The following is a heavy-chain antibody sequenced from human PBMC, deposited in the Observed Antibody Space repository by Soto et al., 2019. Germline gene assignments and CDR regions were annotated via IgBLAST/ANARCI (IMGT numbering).Heavy chain of an antibody. J-gene: IGHJ5*02. CDR1: GDSIISSDFY. CDR2: IFYLGSS. D-gene: IGHD3-3*02. V-gene: IGHV4-39*01. Sequence: XATLSLTCTVSGDSIISSDFYWGWVRQPPGKGLEWIGSIFYLGSSYYNPSLKSRVTMSVDTSKNQFSLRLRSVTAADTALYFCARHSLALRKNNWFDPWGQGIMVTVPS. CDR3: ARHSLALRKNNWFDP.